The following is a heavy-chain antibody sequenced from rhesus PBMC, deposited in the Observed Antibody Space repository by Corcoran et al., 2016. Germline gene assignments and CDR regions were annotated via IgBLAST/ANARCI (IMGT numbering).Heavy chain of an antibody. D-gene: IGHD2-15*01. Sequence: QVQLQESGPGLVKPPETLSLTCAVSGASISNYWWSWIRQSPGKGLEWIAGINGDGGKAYHNPSLRSRVTISRDASKKQFSLKLTAVTAADTAVYYCARDCSSYLNDYWGQGVLVTVSS. CDR2: INGDGGKA. CDR1: GASISNYW. CDR3: ARDCSSYLNDY. J-gene: IGHJ4*01. V-gene: IGHV4-80*01.